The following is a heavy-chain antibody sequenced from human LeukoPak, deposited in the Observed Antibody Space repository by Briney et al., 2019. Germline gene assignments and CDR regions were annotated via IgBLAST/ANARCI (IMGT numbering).Heavy chain of an antibody. CDR2: ISYDGSNK. CDR1: GFTFSSYG. J-gene: IGHJ5*02. V-gene: IGHV3-30*18. Sequence: GGSLRLSCAASGFTFSSYGVHWVRQAPGKGLEWVAVISYDGSNKYYADSVKGRFTTSRDNSKKTLYLQMNSLRAEDTAVYYCAKDGSLRYFDWLRNWFDPWGQGTLVTVSS. CDR3: AKDGSLRYFDWLRNWFDP. D-gene: IGHD3-9*01.